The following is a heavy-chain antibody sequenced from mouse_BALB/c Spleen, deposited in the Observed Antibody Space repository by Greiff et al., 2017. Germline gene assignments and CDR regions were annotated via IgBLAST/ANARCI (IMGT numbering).Heavy chain of an antibody. J-gene: IGHJ1*01. V-gene: IGHV1S29*02. Sequence: VHVKQSGPELVKPGASVKISCKASGYTFTDYNMHWVKQSHGKSLEWIGYIYPYNGGTGYNQKFKSKATLTVDNSSSTAYMELRSLTSEDSAVYYGARAGAHYWYFDVWGAGTTVTVSS. CDR1: GYTFTDYN. CDR3: ARAGAHYWYFDV. CDR2: IYPYNGGT.